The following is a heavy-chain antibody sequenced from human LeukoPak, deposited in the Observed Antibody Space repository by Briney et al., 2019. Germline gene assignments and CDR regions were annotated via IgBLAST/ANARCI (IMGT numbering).Heavy chain of an antibody. J-gene: IGHJ5*02. CDR1: GFTFSDYY. Sequence: PGGSLRLSCAASGFTFSDYYMNWVRQAPGKGLEWVSSISSSSSYIYYADSVKGRFTISRDNAKNSLYLQMNSLRAEDTAAYYCARDGGNSRSGWFDPWGQGTLVTVSS. V-gene: IGHV3-21*01. D-gene: IGHD4-23*01. CDR3: ARDGGNSRSGWFDP. CDR2: ISSSSSYI.